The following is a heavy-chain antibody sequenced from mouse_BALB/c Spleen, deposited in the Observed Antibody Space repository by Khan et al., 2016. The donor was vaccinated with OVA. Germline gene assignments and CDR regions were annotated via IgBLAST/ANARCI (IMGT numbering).Heavy chain of an antibody. D-gene: IGHD2-3*01. J-gene: IGHJ2*01. CDR1: PPHLPRAPR. V-gene: IGHV3-1*02. Sequence: PAPAHPPPSPSVPPPVPPPHLPRAPRSHPTAAFPRNKLEWMGYIHYSGSTNYNPSLKSRISITRDTSKNQFFLQLNSVTTEDTATYYCARDGYYFDYWGQGTTLTVSS. CDR3: ARDGYYFDY. CDR2: IHYSGST.